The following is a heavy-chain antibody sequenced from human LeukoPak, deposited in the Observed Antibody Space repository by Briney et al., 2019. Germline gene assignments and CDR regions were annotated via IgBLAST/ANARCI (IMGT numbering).Heavy chain of an antibody. CDR2: ISYDGSSQ. D-gene: IGHD6-19*01. J-gene: IGHJ5*02. Sequence: PGGSQRLSCAASGFSFSNYAMHWVRQAPGKGLEWVAVISYDGSSQYYADPVKARFIISRDTSKSALHLQMNSLTSEDTAIYYCARGARAVAFDWFDPWGQGALVTVSS. V-gene: IGHV3-30-3*01. CDR1: GFSFSNYA. CDR3: ARGARAVAFDWFDP.